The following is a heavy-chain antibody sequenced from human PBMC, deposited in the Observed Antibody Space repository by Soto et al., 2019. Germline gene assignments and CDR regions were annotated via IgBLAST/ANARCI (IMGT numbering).Heavy chain of an antibody. J-gene: IGHJ4*02. D-gene: IGHD5-18*01. Sequence: QITLKESGPTLVKPTQTLTLTCTFSGFSLNTRGVGVGWIRQPPGKALEWLALIYWDDDEGYSPSLRSRLTIHQDTSKNQVVLTMTNMDPVDSAPYYCSHRPRGYSYHFDYRGQGTLVPVSS. CDR2: IYWDDDE. V-gene: IGHV2-5*02. CDR1: GFSLNTRGVG. CDR3: SHRPRGYSYHFDY.